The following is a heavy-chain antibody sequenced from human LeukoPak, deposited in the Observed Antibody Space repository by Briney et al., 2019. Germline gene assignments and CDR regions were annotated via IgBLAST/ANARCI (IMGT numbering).Heavy chain of an antibody. D-gene: IGHD1-26*01. Sequence: SQTLSLTCTVSGGSISSGAYYWRWIRQHPGRVLERIGYIYCSGNTYYNPSLKSRVTISVGTSMNQFSLKLSSVTAADTAVYYCARENLTRGRSGKVDYWGQGTLVTVSS. CDR3: ARENLTRGRSGKVDY. CDR1: GGSISSGAYY. V-gene: IGHV4-31*03. CDR2: IYCSGNT. J-gene: IGHJ4*02.